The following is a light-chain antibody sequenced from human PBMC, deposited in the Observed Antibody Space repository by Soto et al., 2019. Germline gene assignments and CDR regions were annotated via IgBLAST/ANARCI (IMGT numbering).Light chain of an antibody. CDR3: QQSYSTPPIT. V-gene: IGKV1-39*01. CDR2: AAS. J-gene: IGKJ5*01. CDR1: QNIANS. Sequence: DIQMTHSPSSLSASLLSRVTITCRASQNIANSLNWYQQKPGKAPKVLIYAASRLQSGVPSRFSGSGSGTDFTLTISSLQPEDFAIYYCQQSYSTPPITFGPGTRLENK.